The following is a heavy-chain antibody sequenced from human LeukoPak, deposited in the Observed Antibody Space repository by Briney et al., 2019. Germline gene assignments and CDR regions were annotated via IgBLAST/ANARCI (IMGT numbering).Heavy chain of an antibody. V-gene: IGHV3-23*01. J-gene: IGHJ4*02. CDR1: GFTFTTYA. Sequence: PGGSLRLSCAASGFTFTTYAMSWVRQAPGKGLEWVSVISGSGGSTYYTDSVKGRFTISRDNSKNTLYLRMNSLRAEDTALYYCAKRFFSSSAIYPNYFDCWGQGTLVTVSS. CDR2: ISGSGGST. CDR3: AKRFFSSSAIYPNYFDC. D-gene: IGHD2-2*01.